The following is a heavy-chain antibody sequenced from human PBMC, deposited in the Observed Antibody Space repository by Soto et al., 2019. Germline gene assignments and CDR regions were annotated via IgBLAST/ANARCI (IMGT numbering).Heavy chain of an antibody. CDR3: DRDFQWNYNKVYYYGMDV. V-gene: IGHV3-7*01. J-gene: IGHJ6*02. D-gene: IGHD1-7*01. Sequence: PGGSLRLSCAASGFTFSSYWMSWVRQAPGKGLEWVANIKQDGSEKYYVDSVKGRFTISRDNAKNSLYLQMNSLRAEDTAVYYCDRDFQWNYNKVYYYGMDVWGQGTTVTVSS. CDR1: GFTFSSYW. CDR2: IKQDGSEK.